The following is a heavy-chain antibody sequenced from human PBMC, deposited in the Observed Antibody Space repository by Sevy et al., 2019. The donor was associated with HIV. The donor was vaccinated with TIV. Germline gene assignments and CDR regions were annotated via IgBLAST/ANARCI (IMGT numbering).Heavy chain of an antibody. V-gene: IGHV5-51*01. D-gene: IGHD3-16*01. CDR1: GYSFSTNW. Sequence: GESLKISCKGSGYSFSTNWIGWVRQVPGKGLEWVGIIYPGDSETRYSPSFQGQVTIAADTSISTVYLYWSSLKTSDSAMYYCARQGYNYIWGTYNSPDYWGQGTLVTVSS. CDR3: ARQGYNYIWGTYNSPDY. J-gene: IGHJ4*02. CDR2: IYPGDSET.